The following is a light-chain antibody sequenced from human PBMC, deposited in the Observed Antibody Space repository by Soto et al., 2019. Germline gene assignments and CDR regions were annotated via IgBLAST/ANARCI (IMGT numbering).Light chain of an antibody. CDR2: GAS. CDR1: ENVRTF. J-gene: IGKJ1*01. CDR3: QQHSHWPPWT. V-gene: IGKV3-11*01. Sequence: VLTQSPATLSLSPGERATLSCRASENVRTFVDWYQQKPGQAHRLLIYGASNRATDIPARFSGSGSGTAFTLTIINLEPEDFAVYYCQQHSHWPPWTFGQATRVEIQ.